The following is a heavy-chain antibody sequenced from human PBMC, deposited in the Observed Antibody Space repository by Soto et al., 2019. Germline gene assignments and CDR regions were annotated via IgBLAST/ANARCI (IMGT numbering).Heavy chain of an antibody. V-gene: IGHV1-69*01. CDR3: ASGYDQRYYFDY. J-gene: IGHJ4*02. CDR2: IIPIFGTA. D-gene: IGHD5-12*01. CDR1: GGTFSSYA. Sequence: QVQLVQSGAEVKKPGSSVKVSCKASGGTFSSYAISWMRQAPGQGLEWIGGIIPIFGTANYAQKFQGRVTITADESTSTAYMELSSLRSEDTAVYYFASGYDQRYYFDYWGQGTLVTVSS.